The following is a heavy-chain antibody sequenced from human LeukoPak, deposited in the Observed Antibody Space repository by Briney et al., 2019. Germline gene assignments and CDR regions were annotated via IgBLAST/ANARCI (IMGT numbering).Heavy chain of an antibody. V-gene: IGHV3-21*05. CDR1: GFIFSDYS. Sequence: PGGSLRLFCAASGFIFSDYSMNWVRQAPGKGLEWISYVGIDSGNTKYADSVKGRFTISGDNAKKSLYLQMNSLRVEDTAVYYCARDYRFAFDNWGQGTLVTVSS. CDR2: VGIDSGNT. J-gene: IGHJ4*02. CDR3: ARDYRFAFDN.